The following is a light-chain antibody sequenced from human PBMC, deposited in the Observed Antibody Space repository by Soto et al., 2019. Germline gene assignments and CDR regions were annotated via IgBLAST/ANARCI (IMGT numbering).Light chain of an antibody. J-gene: IGKJ5*01. Sequence: DIQMTQSPSSLSASVGDRVTITCRASQTISTYLNWYQQKPGKAPRLLIYAASSLPSGVPSRFSGSESGTEFTLTISSLQPEDFATYYCQKLNSYPITSGQGTDWIL. CDR2: AAS. CDR3: QKLNSYPIT. CDR1: QTISTY. V-gene: IGKV1-17*01.